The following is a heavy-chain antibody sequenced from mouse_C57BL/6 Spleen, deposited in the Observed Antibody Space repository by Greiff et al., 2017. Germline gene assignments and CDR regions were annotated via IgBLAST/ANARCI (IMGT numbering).Heavy chain of an antibody. CDR3: AIRYYGSSSYYYAMDY. CDR2: IHPSDSDT. Sequence: QVQLKQPGAELVKPGASVKVSCKASGYTFTSYWMHWVKQRPGQGLEWIGRIHPSDSDTNYNQKFKGKATLTVDKSSSTAYMQLSSLTSEDSAVYYCAIRYYGSSSYYYAMDYWGQGTSVTVSS. J-gene: IGHJ4*01. D-gene: IGHD1-1*01. CDR1: GYTFTSYW. V-gene: IGHV1-74*01.